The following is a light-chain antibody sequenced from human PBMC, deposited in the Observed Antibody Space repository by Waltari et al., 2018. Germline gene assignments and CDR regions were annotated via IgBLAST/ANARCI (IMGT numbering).Light chain of an antibody. Sequence: IVFTQSPATLSVSPVERAPLSCRASQTVNSSLAWYQERPGQGPRLLIYCASSRATGSPDRFSGSGSGTGFTLTISSLEPEDFAVYYCQQHSNWPLTFGGGTKVEIK. V-gene: IGKV3-11*01. CDR1: QTVNSS. J-gene: IGKJ4*01. CDR3: QQHSNWPLT. CDR2: CAS.